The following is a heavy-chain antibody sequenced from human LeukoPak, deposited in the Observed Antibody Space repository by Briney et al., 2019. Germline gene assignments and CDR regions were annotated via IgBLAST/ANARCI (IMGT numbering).Heavy chain of an antibody. D-gene: IGHD2-2*01. CDR2: IYSGGST. CDR1: GFTVSSNY. CDR3: ARGPYAQPYAFDI. J-gene: IGHJ3*02. Sequence: GGSLRLSCAASGFTVSSNYMSWVRQAPGKGLEWVSVIYSGGSTYYADSVKGRFTISRDNSKNTLYLQMNSLRAEDTAVYYCARGPYAQPYAFDIWSQGTMVTVSS. V-gene: IGHV3-66*01.